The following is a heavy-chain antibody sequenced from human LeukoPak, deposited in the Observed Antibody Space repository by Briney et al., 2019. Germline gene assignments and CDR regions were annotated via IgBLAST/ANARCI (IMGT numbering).Heavy chain of an antibody. CDR2: IYSGGST. V-gene: IGHV3-53*01. J-gene: IGHJ4*02. CDR1: GFTVSSNY. CDR3: ARGIVVVPAAEYYFDY. D-gene: IGHD2-2*01. Sequence: GGSLRLSCAASGFTVSSNYMSWVRQAPGKGLEWVSVIYSGGSTYYANSVKGRFTISRDNSKNTLYLQMNSLRAEDTAVYYCARGIVVVPAAEYYFDYWGQGTLVTVSS.